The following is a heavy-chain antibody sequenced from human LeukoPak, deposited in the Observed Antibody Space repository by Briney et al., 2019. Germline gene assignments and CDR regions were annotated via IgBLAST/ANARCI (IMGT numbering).Heavy chain of an antibody. V-gene: IGHV4-39*01. CDR3: ASTLRFLPYRRFDY. D-gene: IGHD3-3*01. J-gene: IGHJ4*02. Sequence: PSETLSLTCSVSGGSIISSNYYWGWIRQPPGKGLEWIGSIYQSGSGSSYYNPSLKSRVTISGDTSKNQFFLRLSSVTAADTAVYYCASTLRFLPYRRFDYWSQGTLVTVPS. CDR1: GGSIISSNYY. CDR2: IYQSGSGSS.